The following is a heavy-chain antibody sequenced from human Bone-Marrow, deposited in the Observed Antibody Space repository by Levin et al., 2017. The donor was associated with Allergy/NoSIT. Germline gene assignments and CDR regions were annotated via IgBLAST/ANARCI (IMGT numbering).Heavy chain of an antibody. CDR2: IYPGDSDN. J-gene: IGHJ4*02. CDR1: GYSFPNFW. D-gene: IGHD2-2*01. V-gene: IGHV5-51*01. Sequence: GGSLRLSCKGSGYSFPNFWIGWVRQMPGKGLEWMGIIYPGDSDNTYSPSFQGQVTLSADKSISTAYLQWGSLKASDTAMYYCARLHNVCTSTTCYARWGNWGQGTLVTVSS. CDR3: ARLHNVCTSTTCYARWGN.